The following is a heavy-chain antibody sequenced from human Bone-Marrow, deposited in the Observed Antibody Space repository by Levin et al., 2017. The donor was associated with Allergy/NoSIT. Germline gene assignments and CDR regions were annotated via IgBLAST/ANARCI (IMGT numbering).Heavy chain of an antibody. Sequence: ASVKVSCKTSGYFFTEYPLHWVRQAPGQGLEWMGKIDAHSGDTNYARNLQGRVTLTRDTSLSTAYMELSGLMSDDTAVAYGAGDGGRDIKGFCGLDVWGQGTTVTVS. CDR1: GYFFTEYP. J-gene: IGHJ6*02. CDR3: AGDGGRDIKGFCGLDV. D-gene: IGHD6-25*01. CDR2: IDAHSGDT. V-gene: IGHV1-2*02.